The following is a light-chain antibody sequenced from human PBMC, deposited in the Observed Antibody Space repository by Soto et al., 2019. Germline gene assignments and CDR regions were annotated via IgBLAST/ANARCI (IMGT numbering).Light chain of an antibody. CDR3: QQYHWAPDT. Sequence: EIVLTQSPGTLSLSPGERATLSCRASQIVGGDTLAWFQQRPGQAPRLVIYGASNRAAGIPDRFSGSGSGTDFTLTVSRLEREDFAMYYCQQYHWAPDTFGQGTRVEIK. CDR2: GAS. J-gene: IGKJ5*01. CDR1: QIVGGDT. V-gene: IGKV3-20*01.